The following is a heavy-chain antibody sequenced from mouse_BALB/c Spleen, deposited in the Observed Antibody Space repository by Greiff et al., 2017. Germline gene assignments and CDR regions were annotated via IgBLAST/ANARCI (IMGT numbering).Heavy chain of an antibody. Sequence: DVKLVESGGGLVKPGGSLKLSCAASGFTFSSYAMSWVRQTPEKRLEWVASISSGGSTYYPDSVKGRFTISRDNARNILYLQMSSLRSEDTAMYYCARRYGNYGYFDVWGAGTTVTVSS. V-gene: IGHV5-6-5*01. CDR3: ARRYGNYGYFDV. CDR2: ISSGGST. D-gene: IGHD2-1*01. J-gene: IGHJ1*01. CDR1: GFTFSSYA.